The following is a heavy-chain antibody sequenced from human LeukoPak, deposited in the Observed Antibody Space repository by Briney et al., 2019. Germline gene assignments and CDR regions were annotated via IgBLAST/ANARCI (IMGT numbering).Heavy chain of an antibody. CDR3: AKRFVWFGPFDY. CDR1: EFTFSNYN. J-gene: IGHJ4*02. V-gene: IGHV3-21*04. CDR2: ISSSSSSYI. D-gene: IGHD3-10*01. Sequence: GGALRLSCAASEFTFSNYNMNWVRQAPGKGLEWVSSISSSSSSYIYYADSVKGRFTISRDNAKNSLYLQMNSLRAEDTAVYYCAKRFVWFGPFDYWGQGTLVTVSS.